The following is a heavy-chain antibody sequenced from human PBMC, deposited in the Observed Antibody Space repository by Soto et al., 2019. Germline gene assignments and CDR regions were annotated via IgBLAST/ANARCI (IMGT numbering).Heavy chain of an antibody. Sequence: SLKISCAASGFTFDDYAMHWVRQAPGKGLEWVSGISWNSGSIGYADSVKGRFTISRDNAKNSLYLQMNSLRAEDTALYYCAKVSGGYYYCDGMDVWGQGTTVTVSS. CDR3: AKVSGGYYYCDGMDV. CDR2: ISWNSGSI. CDR1: GFTFDDYA. J-gene: IGHJ6*02. V-gene: IGHV3-9*01.